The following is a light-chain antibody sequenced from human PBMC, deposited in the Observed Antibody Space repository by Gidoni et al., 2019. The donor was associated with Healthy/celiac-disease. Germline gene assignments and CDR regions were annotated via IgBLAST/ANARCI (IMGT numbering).Light chain of an antibody. CDR3: LQSYNTPLT. Sequence: DIQVTQSPPSLSASVVDRVTITCRANQSISSYLNWYQQKPGKSPKLLIYAASSLQSGVPSRFSGSGSGTDFTLTISSLQPEDFATYYCLQSYNTPLTFXXXTKVEIK. J-gene: IGKJ4*01. CDR2: AAS. V-gene: IGKV1-39*01. CDR1: QSISSY.